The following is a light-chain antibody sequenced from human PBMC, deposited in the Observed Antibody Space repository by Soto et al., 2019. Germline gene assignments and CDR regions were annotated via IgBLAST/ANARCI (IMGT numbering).Light chain of an antibody. J-gene: IGKJ3*01. CDR1: QSVLYSSHNKNY. V-gene: IGKV4-1*01. CDR3: QQYYSTPVT. CDR2: WAS. Sequence: DIVMTQSPDSLAVSLGERATVNCKSSQSVLYSSHNKNYLAWYQQRPGQPPKLLIYWASTRESGVPDRFSGSGSGTDFTLTISSLQAEEVAVYYCQQYYSTPVTFGPGTKVDIK.